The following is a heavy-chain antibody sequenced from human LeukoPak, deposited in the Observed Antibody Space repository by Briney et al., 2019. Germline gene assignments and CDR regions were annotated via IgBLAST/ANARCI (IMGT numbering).Heavy chain of an antibody. V-gene: IGHV1-8*03. CDR1: GYTFTSYD. Sequence: GASVKVSCKASGYTFTSYDINWVRQATGQGLEWMGWMNPNSGNTGYAQKFQGRVTITRNTSISTAYMELSSLRSEDTAVYYCARVIGGRKRGQGPIDDFDIWGQGTMVTVSS. J-gene: IGHJ3*02. CDR2: MNPNSGNT. CDR3: ARVIGGRKRGQGPIDDFDI.